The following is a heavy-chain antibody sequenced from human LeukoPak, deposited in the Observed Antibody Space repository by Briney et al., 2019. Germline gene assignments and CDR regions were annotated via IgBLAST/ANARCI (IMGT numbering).Heavy chain of an antibody. CDR3: AKDDQYSSGC. Sequence: GGSLRLSCAASGFTFSSYSMNWVRQAPGKGLEWVSAISGSGGSTYYADSVKGRFTISRGNSKNTLYLQMNSLRAEDTAVYYCAKDDQYSSGCWGQGTLVTVSS. V-gene: IGHV3-23*01. CDR2: ISGSGGST. D-gene: IGHD6-19*01. J-gene: IGHJ4*02. CDR1: GFTFSSYS.